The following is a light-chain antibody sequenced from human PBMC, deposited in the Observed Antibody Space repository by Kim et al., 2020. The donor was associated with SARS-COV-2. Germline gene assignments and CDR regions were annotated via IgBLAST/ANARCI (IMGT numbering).Light chain of an antibody. CDR3: QSGRL. CDR1: SGRIASNF. J-gene: IGLJ2*01. CDR2: EDN. Sequence: ESPGKTVTLSCTRSSGRIASNFGQWYQQRPGSAPTSVIYEDNQRPSWVPDRFSGSIDDSSNSASLTISGLKTEDEADYYCQSGRLFGGGTQLTVL. V-gene: IGLV6-57*03.